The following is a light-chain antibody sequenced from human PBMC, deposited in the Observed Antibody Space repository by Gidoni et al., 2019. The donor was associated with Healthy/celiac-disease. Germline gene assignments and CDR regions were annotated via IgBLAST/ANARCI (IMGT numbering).Light chain of an antibody. J-gene: IGLJ2*01. V-gene: IGLV1-44*01. Sequence: QSVLTQPPSASGPPGQRVTISCSGSSSNIGSNTVNWYQQLPGTAPKLLIYSNNQRPSGVPDRFSGSKSGTSASLAISGLQSEDEADYYCAAWDDSFVVFGGGTKLTVL. CDR3: AAWDDSFVV. CDR2: SNN. CDR1: SSNIGSNT.